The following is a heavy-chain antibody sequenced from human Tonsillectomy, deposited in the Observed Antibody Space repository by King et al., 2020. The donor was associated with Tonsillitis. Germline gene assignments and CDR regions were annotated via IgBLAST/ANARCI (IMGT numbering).Heavy chain of an antibody. D-gene: IGHD6-19*01. V-gene: IGHV3-30*18. CDR2: ISYDGSNK. Sequence: VQLVESGGGVVQPGRSLRLSCAASGFTFSSYGMHWVRQAPGKGLEWVAVISYDGSNKYYADSVKGRFTISRDNSKNTLYLQMNSLRAEDTAVHYCAKDARGWLVYYFDYWGQGTLVTVSS. CDR1: GFTFSSYG. J-gene: IGHJ4*02. CDR3: AKDARGWLVYYFDY.